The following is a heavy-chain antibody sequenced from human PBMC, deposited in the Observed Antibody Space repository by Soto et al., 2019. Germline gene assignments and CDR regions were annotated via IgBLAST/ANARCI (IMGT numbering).Heavy chain of an antibody. CDR1: GFTFSSYG. CDR2: IWYDGSNK. V-gene: IGHV3-33*01. Sequence: PGGSLRLSCAASGFTFSSYGMHWVRQAPGKGLEWVAVIWYDGSNKYYADSVKGRFTISRDNSKNTLYLQMNSLRAEDTAVYYCARASGYCSGGSCARLPLGYWGQGTLVTVSS. CDR3: ARASGYCSGGSCARLPLGY. J-gene: IGHJ4*02. D-gene: IGHD2-15*01.